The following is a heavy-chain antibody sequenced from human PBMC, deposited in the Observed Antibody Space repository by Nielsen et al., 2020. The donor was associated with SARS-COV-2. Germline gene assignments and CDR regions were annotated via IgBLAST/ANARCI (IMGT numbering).Heavy chain of an antibody. CDR2: FYIGNRI. J-gene: IGHJ4*02. D-gene: IGHD1-26*01. CDR1: GFTFSSYW. Sequence: ETLSLTCAASGFTFSSYWMSWVRRAPGKGPEWVAIFYIGNRIEYADSVRGRFTISRDSFRNTVDLQMNSLKAEDTALYYCTKVDCLLGDTICHFDFWGQGTQVTVSS. V-gene: IGHV3-53*01. CDR3: TKVDCLLGDTICHFDF.